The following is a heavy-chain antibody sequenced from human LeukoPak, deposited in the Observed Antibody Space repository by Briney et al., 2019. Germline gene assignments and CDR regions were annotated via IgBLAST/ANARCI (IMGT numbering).Heavy chain of an antibody. CDR1: GFTVSSYA. J-gene: IGHJ4*02. Sequence: GRSLRLSCAASGFTVSSYAMHWVRQAPGKGLEWVAVISYDGSNKYYADSVKGRLTISRDNSKNTLYLQMNSLRAEDTAVYYCARDFNYFDYWGQGTLVTVSS. V-gene: IGHV3-30-3*01. CDR3: ARDFNYFDY. CDR2: ISYDGSNK.